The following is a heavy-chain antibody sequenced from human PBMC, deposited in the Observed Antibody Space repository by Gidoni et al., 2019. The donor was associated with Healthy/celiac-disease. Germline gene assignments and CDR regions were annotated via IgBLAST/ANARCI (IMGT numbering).Heavy chain of an antibody. CDR2: IKSKTDGGTT. CDR1: GFTLSTAW. D-gene: IGHD3-22*01. Sequence: VQLVESGGGLVTPGGSLRLACAASGFTLSTAWMCWGRAARGRGGGRQAPGKGLEWVGRIKSKTDGGTTDYAAPVKGRFTISRDDSKNTLYLQMNSLKTEDTAVYYCTTLRITMIEDDAFDIWGQGTMVTVSS. V-gene: IGHV3-15*01. CDR3: TTLRITMIEDDAFDI. J-gene: IGHJ3*02.